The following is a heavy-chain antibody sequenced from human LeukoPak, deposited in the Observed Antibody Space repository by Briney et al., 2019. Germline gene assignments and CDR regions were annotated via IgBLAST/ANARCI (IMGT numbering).Heavy chain of an antibody. CDR3: ASTRGYCSGGSCYSDPFDY. D-gene: IGHD2-15*01. CDR2: INWNGGST. CDR1: AFTFNDAW. J-gene: IGHJ4*02. Sequence: GGSLRLSCAASAFTFNDAWMSWVRQAPGKGLELVSCINWNGGSTGYADSVKVRFTISRDNAKNSLYLQMNSLRAEDTALYYCASTRGYCSGGSCYSDPFDYWGQGTLVTVSS. V-gene: IGHV3-20*04.